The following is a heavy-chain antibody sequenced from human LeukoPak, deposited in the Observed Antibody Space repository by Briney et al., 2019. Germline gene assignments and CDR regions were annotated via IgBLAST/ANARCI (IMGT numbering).Heavy chain of an antibody. J-gene: IGHJ4*02. CDR2: IYYSGST. CDR3: ARAAYSGSYHSDY. D-gene: IGHD1-26*01. V-gene: IGHV4-61*01. CDR1: GGSVNSGSYY. Sequence: SETLSLTCTVSGGSVNSGSYYWNWIRQPPGKGLEWIGYIYYSGSTNYNPSLKSRVTISVDTSKNQFSLKLSSVTAAETAVYYCARAAYSGSYHSDYWGQGTLVTVSS.